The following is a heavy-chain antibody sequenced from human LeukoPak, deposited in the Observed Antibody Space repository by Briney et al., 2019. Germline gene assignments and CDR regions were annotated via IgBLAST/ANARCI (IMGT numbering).Heavy chain of an antibody. CDR3: XRADYYDRINFDY. J-gene: IGHJ4*02. CDR2: XXXXXXX. Sequence: SETLSLTCTVSGGSIXXXDYYWXXIRQPXXXXXXXXXXXXXXXXXXXXXXXXXXXTXXXDTSXXQFXLKLSSVTXADTAVYYXXRADYYDRINFDYWGQGTLVTVSS. D-gene: IGHD3-22*01. V-gene: IGHV4-30-4*01. CDR1: GGSIXXXDYY.